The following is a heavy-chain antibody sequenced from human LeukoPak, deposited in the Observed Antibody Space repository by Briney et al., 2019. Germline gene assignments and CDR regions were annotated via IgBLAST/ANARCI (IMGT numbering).Heavy chain of an antibody. CDR1: GFSFSTYG. Sequence: GGSLRLSCAASGFSFSTYGMHWVRQAPGKGLEGVAITWYDGSNKDYANSVKGRFTISRDNSQNTLYLQMNSLRVDDTAVYYCARRGRKYTLGSYFYYGMDVWGQGTTVTVSS. CDR3: ARRGRKYTLGSYFYYGMDV. J-gene: IGHJ6*02. D-gene: IGHD3-10*01. V-gene: IGHV3-33*01. CDR2: TWYDGSNK.